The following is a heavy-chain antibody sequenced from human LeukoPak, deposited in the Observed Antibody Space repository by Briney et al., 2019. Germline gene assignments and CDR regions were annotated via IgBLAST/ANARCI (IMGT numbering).Heavy chain of an antibody. J-gene: IGHJ4*02. CDR3: VPTCSGSCSQYYFDY. D-gene: IGHD2-15*01. Sequence: GASVKVSCKASGYSFTAYYMHWVRQAPGQGFEWMGWINPNSGGTNYAQKFQGRVTMTRDTSISTAYMELSRLRSDDTAVYYCVPTCSGSCSQYYFDYWGQGTLVTVSS. V-gene: IGHV1-2*02. CDR2: INPNSGGT. CDR1: GYSFTAYY.